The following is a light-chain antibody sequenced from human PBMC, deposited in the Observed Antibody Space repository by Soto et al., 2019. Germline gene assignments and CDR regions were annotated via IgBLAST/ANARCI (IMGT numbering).Light chain of an antibody. CDR1: QSVSSK. CDR2: GAF. V-gene: IGKV3-15*01. J-gene: IGKJ4*01. CDR3: QQYHTWPPLT. Sequence: EIVMTQSPPTLSVSPGEIITLSCSASQSVSSKLAWYQHRPGQAPRLLIYGAFTRATGVPARFSGSGSGTEFTLTITSLQPEDVAVYYCQQYHTWPPLTFGGGTKVETK.